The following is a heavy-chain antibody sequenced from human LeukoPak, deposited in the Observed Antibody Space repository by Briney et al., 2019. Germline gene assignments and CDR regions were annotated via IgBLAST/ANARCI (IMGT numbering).Heavy chain of an antibody. J-gene: IGHJ5*02. CDR1: GYTFTSNG. V-gene: IGHV1-18*04. Sequence: ASVKVSCKASGYTFTSNGVTWVRQAPGQGREWMGWISANNGYTNYAQKFQDRVTLTTDTSTSTAYMELRSLRSDDTAVYYCARGNSASEIYHYLNWFDPWGQGTLVTVSS. D-gene: IGHD4-23*01. CDR3: ARGNSASEIYHYLNWFDP. CDR2: ISANNGYT.